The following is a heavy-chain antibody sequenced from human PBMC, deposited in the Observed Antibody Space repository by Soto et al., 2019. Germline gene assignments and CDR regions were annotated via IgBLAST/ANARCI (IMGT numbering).Heavy chain of an antibody. V-gene: IGHV3-33*01. CDR1: GFRFNTYS. D-gene: IGHD3-10*01. CDR3: ARGTGAEARGLDS. J-gene: IGHJ4*02. CDR2: LWYDGSNE. Sequence: GWSLRLSCAASGFRFNTYSMHWVRQAPAKGLEWVALLWYDGSNENYAAAVKGRFTISRDNSNNILYLQMNSLTADDTAVYYCARGTGAEARGLDSWGQGTLVTVSS.